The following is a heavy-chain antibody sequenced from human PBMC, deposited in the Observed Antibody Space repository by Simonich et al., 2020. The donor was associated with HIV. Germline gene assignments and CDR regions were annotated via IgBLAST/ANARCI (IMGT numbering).Heavy chain of an antibody. Sequence: QVQLQQWGAGLLKPSETLSLTCAVYGGSFSGYYWSWIRQPPGKGLEWIGEINHSGSTNYNPSPKSRVTISVDTSKNQFSLKLSSVTAADTAVYSCARGIPRNYYYFYYMDVWGKGTTVIVSS. D-gene: IGHD1-1*01. V-gene: IGHV4-34*01. CDR3: ARGIPRNYYYFYYMDV. CDR2: INHSGST. J-gene: IGHJ6*03. CDR1: GGSFSGYY.